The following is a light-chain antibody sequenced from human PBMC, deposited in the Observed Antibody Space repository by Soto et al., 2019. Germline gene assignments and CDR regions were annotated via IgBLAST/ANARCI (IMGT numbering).Light chain of an antibody. CDR1: QGISTW. V-gene: IGKV1-12*01. CDR2: GAS. J-gene: IGKJ2*01. CDR3: QQASSLPHT. Sequence: DIQMTQSPSSVSASVGDRVTITCRASQGISTWLAWYQQKQGKVPKHLIYGASSLQTGVPSRFSGSGSGTDFTLTISSLQAEDFATYYCQQASSLPHTFGQGTKLEIK.